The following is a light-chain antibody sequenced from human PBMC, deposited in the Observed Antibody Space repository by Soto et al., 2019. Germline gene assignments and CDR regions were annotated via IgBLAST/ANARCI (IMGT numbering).Light chain of an antibody. CDR1: SDDVGDYNY. CDR2: EVS. CDR3: TSYSSTSTLVV. V-gene: IGLV2-14*01. J-gene: IGLJ1*01. Sequence: QSALTQPASVSGSLGQSITISCSGTSDDVGDYNYVSWYQHHPGKAPKLIIHEVSIRPSGVSDRFSGSKSGNTASLTISGLQAEDEADYHCTSYSSTSTLVVFGTGTKLTGL.